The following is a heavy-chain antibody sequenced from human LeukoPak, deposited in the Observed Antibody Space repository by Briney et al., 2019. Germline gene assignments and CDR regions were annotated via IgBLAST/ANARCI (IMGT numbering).Heavy chain of an antibody. CDR3: ARLGLGIVVVPAAADAFDI. V-gene: IGHV5-51*01. Sequence: GESLKISCQGSGYSFTSYWIGWVRQMPGKGMESMGIIYPGDSDTSYRTSFQGQVSISADKAFSTAYLQWSSLKASDTAMYYCARLGLGIVVVPAAADAFDIWGQGTMVTVSS. D-gene: IGHD2-2*01. J-gene: IGHJ3*02. CDR1: GYSFTSYW. CDR2: IYPGDSDT.